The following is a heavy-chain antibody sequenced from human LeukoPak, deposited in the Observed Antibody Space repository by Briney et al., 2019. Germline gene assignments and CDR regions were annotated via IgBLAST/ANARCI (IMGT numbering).Heavy chain of an antibody. CDR2: IYYSGST. CDR1: GGSISSYY. V-gene: IGHV4-59*08. CDR3: ARGRITIFGVVSHYYYYYMDV. J-gene: IGHJ6*03. D-gene: IGHD3-3*01. Sequence: SETLSLTCTVSGGSISSYYWSWIRQPPGKGLEWIGNIYYSGSTNYNPSLKSRVTISVDTSKNQFSLKLSSVTAADTAVYYCARGRITIFGVVSHYYYYYMDVWGKGTTVTVSS.